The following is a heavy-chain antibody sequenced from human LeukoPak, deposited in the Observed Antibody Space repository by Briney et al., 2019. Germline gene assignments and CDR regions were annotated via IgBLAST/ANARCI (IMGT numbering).Heavy chain of an antibody. Sequence: PGGSLRLSCAASGFTFSSYAMSWVRQAPGKGLEWVSAISGSGGSTYYADSVKGRFTISRDNPKNTLYLQMNSLRAEDTAVYYCAKGGGDIVDTAMVTDYWGQGTLVTVSS. J-gene: IGHJ4*02. CDR1: GFTFSSYA. CDR2: ISGSGGST. CDR3: AKGGGDIVDTAMVTDY. V-gene: IGHV3-23*01. D-gene: IGHD5-18*01.